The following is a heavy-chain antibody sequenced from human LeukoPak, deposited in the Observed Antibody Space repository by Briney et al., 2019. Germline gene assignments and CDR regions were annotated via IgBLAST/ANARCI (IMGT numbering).Heavy chain of an antibody. CDR2: IFPGDSDT. D-gene: IGHD4-23*01. Sequence: GESLKISCQGSGYSFTSYWIGWVRQMPGKGLEWMGIIFPGDSDTRYSPSFQGQVTISADKSISTAYLQWSSLKASDTAMYYCATAVVTNAFDIWGQGTMVTVSS. CDR3: ATAVVTNAFDI. V-gene: IGHV5-51*01. J-gene: IGHJ3*02. CDR1: GYSFTSYW.